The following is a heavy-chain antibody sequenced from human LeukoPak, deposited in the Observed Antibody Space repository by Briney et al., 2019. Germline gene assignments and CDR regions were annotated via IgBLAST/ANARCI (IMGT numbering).Heavy chain of an antibody. V-gene: IGHV4-59*01. CDR2: VSYTGST. CDR3: ARASTVTTWSLGY. CDR1: GGSISNYH. Sequence: SETLFLTCIVSGGSISNYHWSWIRQPPGKGLEWIGYVSYTGSTNCNPSLKSRVTMSVDTSKNQFSLNLSSVTAADTAMYYCARASTVTTWSLGYWGQGILVTVSS. J-gene: IGHJ4*02. D-gene: IGHD4-17*01.